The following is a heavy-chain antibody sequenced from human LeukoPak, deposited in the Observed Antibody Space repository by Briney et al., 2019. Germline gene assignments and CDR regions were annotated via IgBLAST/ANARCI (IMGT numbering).Heavy chain of an antibody. CDR2: FDPEDGET. CDR3: ARAGAGHRPPHYFAY. J-gene: IGHJ4*02. V-gene: IGHV1-24*01. Sequence: ASVNVSCKVSGYTLTELSMHWVRRAPGKGLEWVVGFDPEDGETIYAQNFQGRVTMTRATSISTAYMELSRLRSADPAVYYCARAGAGHRPPHYFAYWGKGTLVTVSS. CDR1: GYTLTELS.